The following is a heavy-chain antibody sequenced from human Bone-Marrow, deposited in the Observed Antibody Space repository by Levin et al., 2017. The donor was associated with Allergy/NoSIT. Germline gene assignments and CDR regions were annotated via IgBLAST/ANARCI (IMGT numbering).Heavy chain of an antibody. V-gene: IGHV1-18*01. CDR2: VSANSGII. CDR1: GYNIATYG. CDR3: ARVGWGVQVLGGMDV. Sequence: PEASVKVSCKASGYNIATYGISWVRQAPGQSLHWMGWVSANSGIIDSAQNLQGRVILTTDTSTNTAYMELRSLTSDDTAVYYFARVGWGVQVLGGMDVWGQGTTVIVSS. D-gene: IGHD2-8*02. J-gene: IGHJ6*02.